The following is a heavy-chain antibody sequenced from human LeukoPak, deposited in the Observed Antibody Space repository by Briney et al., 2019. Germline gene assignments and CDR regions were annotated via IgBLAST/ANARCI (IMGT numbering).Heavy chain of an antibody. J-gene: IGHJ4*02. Sequence: GASVKVSCKASGGTFSSYTISWVRQAPGQGLEWMGRIILILGIANYAQKFQGRVTITADKSTSTAYMELCSLRFEDTAVYYCARDSSPEGFDYWGQGTLVTVSS. D-gene: IGHD6-13*01. CDR2: IILILGIA. CDR1: GGTFSSYT. CDR3: ARDSSPEGFDY. V-gene: IGHV1-69*04.